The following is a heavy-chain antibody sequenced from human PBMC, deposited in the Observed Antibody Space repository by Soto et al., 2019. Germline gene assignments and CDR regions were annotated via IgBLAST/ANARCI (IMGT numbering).Heavy chain of an antibody. Sequence: GGSLRLSCAASGFTFSSYGMHWVRQAPGKGLEWVAVISYDGSNKYYADSVKGRFTISRDNSKNTLYLQMNSLRAEDTAVYYCSMLGATPDAFDIWGQGTMVTVSS. CDR3: SMLGATPDAFDI. V-gene: IGHV3-30*03. J-gene: IGHJ3*02. CDR1: GFTFSSYG. D-gene: IGHD1-26*01. CDR2: ISYDGSNK.